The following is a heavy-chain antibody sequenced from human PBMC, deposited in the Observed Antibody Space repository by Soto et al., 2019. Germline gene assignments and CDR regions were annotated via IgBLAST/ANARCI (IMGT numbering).Heavy chain of an antibody. CDR3: ATQPGGGGY. CDR1: GFTVSNNY. D-gene: IGHD3-10*01. CDR2: IYSGGYT. J-gene: IGHJ4*02. V-gene: IGHV3-53*01. Sequence: EVQLVESGGGLIQPGGSLRLSCAVSGFTVSNNYMSWVRQAPGKGLEGVSVIYSGGYTAYGDSVKGRFTISRDNSKNTLFFQRNGRGPAAGAVYFWATQPGGGGYWGQGTLVTVSS.